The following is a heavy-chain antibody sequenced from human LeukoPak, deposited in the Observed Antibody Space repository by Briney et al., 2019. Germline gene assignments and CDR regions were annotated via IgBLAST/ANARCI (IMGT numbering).Heavy chain of an antibody. CDR1: GDSVSSNSAA. D-gene: IGHD3-9*01. CDR3: ARDFLTGYPFFDY. Sequence: SQTLSLTCAISGDSVSSNSAAWNWIRQSPSGGLEWLGRTYYRSKWYIDYAVSVKSRITINPDTSKNQFSLQLNSVTPEDTAVYYCARDFLTGYPFFDYWGQGTLVTVSS. J-gene: IGHJ4*02. CDR2: TYYRSKWYI. V-gene: IGHV6-1*01.